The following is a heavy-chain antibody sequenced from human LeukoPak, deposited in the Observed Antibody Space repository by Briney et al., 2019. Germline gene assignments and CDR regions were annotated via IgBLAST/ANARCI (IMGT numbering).Heavy chain of an antibody. CDR2: IIPIFGTA. D-gene: IGHD3-22*01. Sequence: ASVKVSCKASGGTFSSYAISWVRQAPGQGLEWMGRIIPIFGTANYAQKFQGRVTITTDESTSTAYVELSSLRSEDTAVYYCARVVADSSGYYFGYFDYWGQGTLVTVSS. CDR3: ARVVADSSGYYFGYFDY. J-gene: IGHJ4*02. CDR1: GGTFSSYA. V-gene: IGHV1-69*05.